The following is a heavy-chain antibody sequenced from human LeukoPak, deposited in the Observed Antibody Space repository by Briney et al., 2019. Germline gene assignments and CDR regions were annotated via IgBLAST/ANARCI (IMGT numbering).Heavy chain of an antibody. V-gene: IGHV4-30-4*08. D-gene: IGHD2-15*01. Sequence: SETLSLTCTVSGGSISSGDYYWSWIRQPPGKGLEWIGYIYYSGSTYYNPSLKSRVTISVDTSKNQFSLKLSSVTAADTAVYYCARGRYCSGGSRYWFDPWGQGTLVTVSS. CDR3: ARGRYCSGGSRYWFDP. J-gene: IGHJ5*02. CDR1: GGSISSGDYY. CDR2: IYYSGST.